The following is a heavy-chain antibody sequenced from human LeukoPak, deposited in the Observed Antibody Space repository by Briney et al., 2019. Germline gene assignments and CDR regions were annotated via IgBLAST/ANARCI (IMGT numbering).Heavy chain of an antibody. D-gene: IGHD1-26*01. CDR1: GGSITTTNW. CDR3: TRESGAFSPFGF. CDR2: VHLSGAI. J-gene: IGHJ4*02. Sequence: SETLSLTCAVSGGSITTTNWWSWVRQPPGKGLEWIGEVHLSGAINYNLSLESRVSMSIDKSKNHLSLEVASVTAADTAIYYCTRESGAFSPFGFWGQGTLVTVSS. V-gene: IGHV4-4*02.